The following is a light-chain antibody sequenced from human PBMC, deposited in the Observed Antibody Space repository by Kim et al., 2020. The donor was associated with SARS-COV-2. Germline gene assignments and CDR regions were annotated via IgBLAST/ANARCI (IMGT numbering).Light chain of an antibody. CDR1: RDITNF. V-gene: IGKV1-16*01. CDR3: QQYSNYPLT. Sequence: ASVGKGVTITSRASRDITNFVAWFQQSPEKAPKSLFCASSGLQSRAPSRFSGSGSGTDFTFTISSLQPEDFATYYCQQYSNYPLTFGAGTKVDIK. CDR2: ASS. J-gene: IGKJ4*01.